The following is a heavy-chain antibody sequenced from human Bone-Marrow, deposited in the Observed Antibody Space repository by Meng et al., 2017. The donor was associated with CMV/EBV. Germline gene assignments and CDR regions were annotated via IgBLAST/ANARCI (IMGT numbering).Heavy chain of an antibody. CDR2: ISWNSGCI. D-gene: IGHD3-16*01. CDR1: GLTFDDDA. CDR3: AKDMASYIVLIPAPRGIDH. J-gene: IGHJ4*02. Sequence: GGSLRLSCGASGLTFDDDAMHWVRQAPGKGLKWVSDISWNSGCIGYAASVKGRFTISRDKAKKSLYLQMNSLRPEDTALYYCAKDMASYIVLIPAPRGIDHWGQGTLVTVSS. V-gene: IGHV3-9*01.